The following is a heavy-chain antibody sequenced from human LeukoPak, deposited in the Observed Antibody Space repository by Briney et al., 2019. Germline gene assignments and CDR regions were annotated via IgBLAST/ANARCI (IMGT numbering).Heavy chain of an antibody. Sequence: GGSLRLSCAASGFTFSSFWMRWVRQAPGKGLEWVANIKQDGSEKYYVDSVKGRFTISRDNAKNSLYLQMNSLRTEDTAVYYCARAPRRCSGGSCYSSTFDYWGQGTLVTVSS. CDR1: GFTFSSFW. CDR3: ARAPRRCSGGSCYSSTFDY. V-gene: IGHV3-7*01. D-gene: IGHD2-15*01. J-gene: IGHJ4*02. CDR2: IKQDGSEK.